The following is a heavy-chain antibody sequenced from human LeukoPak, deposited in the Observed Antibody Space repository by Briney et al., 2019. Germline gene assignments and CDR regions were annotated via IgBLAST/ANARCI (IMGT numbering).Heavy chain of an antibody. CDR1: AYSFTNYG. CDR3: ARDCDRSGYYCY. V-gene: IGHV1-18*01. D-gene: IGHD3-22*01. Sequence: ASVKVSCKASAYSFTNYGISWVRQAPGQGLEWMGWISAYNGNPNYAQKLQGRVTMTTDTSTSTAYMELRSLRSDDTAVYYCARDCDRSGYYCYWGQGTLGTVSS. CDR2: ISAYNGNP. J-gene: IGHJ4*02.